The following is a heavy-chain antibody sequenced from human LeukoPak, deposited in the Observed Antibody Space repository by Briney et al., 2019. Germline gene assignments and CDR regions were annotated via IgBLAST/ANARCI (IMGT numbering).Heavy chain of an antibody. Sequence: ASVKVSCKASGYTFNNYYMYWVPQAPGQGLEWMGMINPSGGGTSYAQKFQGRVTMTRDTSTRTVYMGVSSLKPEDTAVYYCARQGAYSSAIGMGYWGQGTLVTVSS. CDR3: ARQGAYSSAIGMGY. CDR2: INPSGGGT. D-gene: IGHD6-19*01. J-gene: IGHJ4*02. V-gene: IGHV1-46*02. CDR1: GYTFNNYY.